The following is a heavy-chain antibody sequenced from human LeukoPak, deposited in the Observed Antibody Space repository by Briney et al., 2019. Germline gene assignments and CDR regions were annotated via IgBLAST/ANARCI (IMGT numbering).Heavy chain of an antibody. D-gene: IGHD3-10*01. Sequence: SETLSLTCTVSGGSISNYYWSWIRQPPGKGLEWIGYISYNGNTGYNPSLKSRVTISLDTSKNKFSLKLNSMTAADTAVYYCAREERDGSGSYYWGQGTLVTVSS. CDR3: AREERDGSGSYY. CDR2: ISYNGNT. J-gene: IGHJ4*02. V-gene: IGHV4-59*01. CDR1: GGSISNYY.